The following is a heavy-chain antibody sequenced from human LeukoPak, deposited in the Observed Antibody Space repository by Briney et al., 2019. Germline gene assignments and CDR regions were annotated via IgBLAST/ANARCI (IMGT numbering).Heavy chain of an antibody. D-gene: IGHD6-6*01. J-gene: IGHJ6*03. V-gene: IGHV1-8*03. CDR2: MNPNSGNT. Sequence: ASVKVSCKASGYTFTSYDINWVRQATGQGLEWMGWMNPNSGNTGYAQKFQGRVTITRNTSISTAYMELSSLRSEDTAVYYCARAYSSSSNYYYYYMDVWGEGTTVTVSS. CDR3: ARAYSSSSNYYYYYMDV. CDR1: GYTFTSYD.